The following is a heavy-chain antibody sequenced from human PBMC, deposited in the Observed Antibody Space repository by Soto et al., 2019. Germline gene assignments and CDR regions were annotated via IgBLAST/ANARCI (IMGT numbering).Heavy chain of an antibody. D-gene: IGHD4-17*01. CDR3: ARDGTVTTAYGMDV. CDR2: ISSSSSYI. V-gene: IGHV3-21*01. CDR1: GFTFSSYS. Sequence: EVQLVESGGGLVKPGGSLRLSCAASGFTFSSYSMNWFRQAPGKGLECVSSISSSSSYIYYADSVKGRFTISRDNAKNSLYLQMNSLRAEDTAVYYCARDGTVTTAYGMDVWGQGTTVTVSS. J-gene: IGHJ6*02.